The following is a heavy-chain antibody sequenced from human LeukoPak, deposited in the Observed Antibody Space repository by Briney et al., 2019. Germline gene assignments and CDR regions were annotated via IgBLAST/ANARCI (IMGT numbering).Heavy chain of an antibody. J-gene: IGHJ4*02. Sequence: SETLSLTCTVSGGSISSSSYYWGWIRQPPGRGLEWIGYIYYSGSTNYNPSLKSRVTISVDTSKNQFSLKLSSVTAADTAVYYCARLATGDYSYGSGYFDYWGQGTLVTVSS. D-gene: IGHD5-18*01. CDR2: IYYSGST. CDR3: ARLATGDYSYGSGYFDY. CDR1: GGSISSSSYY. V-gene: IGHV4-61*05.